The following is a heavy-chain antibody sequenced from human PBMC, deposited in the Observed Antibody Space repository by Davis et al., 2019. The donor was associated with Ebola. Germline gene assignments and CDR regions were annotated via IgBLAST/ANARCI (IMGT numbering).Heavy chain of an antibody. CDR2: INHSGST. J-gene: IGHJ6*02. Sequence: SQTLSLTCAVYGGSFRGYYWSWIRQPPGKGLEWIGEINHSGSTNYNPSLKSRVTISVDTSKNQFSLKLSSVTAAGTAVYYCASGFSMDVWGQGTTVTVSS. CDR3: ASGFSMDV. CDR1: GGSFRGYY. V-gene: IGHV4-34*01.